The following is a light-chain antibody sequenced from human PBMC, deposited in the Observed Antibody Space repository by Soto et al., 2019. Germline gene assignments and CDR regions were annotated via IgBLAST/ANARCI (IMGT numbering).Light chain of an antibody. CDR1: QDISNY. J-gene: IGKJ2*01. Sequence: DIQMTQSPSSLSASVGDRVTITCQASQDISNYLNWYQQKPGKAPKLLIYDASNLETGVPSRFSGGGSGTDFTFTISSLQPEDIAVYYCQQYSKWPSYTFGQGTKVDIK. CDR2: DAS. CDR3: QQYSKWPSYT. V-gene: IGKV1-33*01.